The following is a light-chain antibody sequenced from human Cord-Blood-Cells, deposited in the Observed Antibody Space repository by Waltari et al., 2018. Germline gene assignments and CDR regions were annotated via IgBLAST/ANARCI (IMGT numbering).Light chain of an antibody. CDR3: QSYDSSLSGSV. CDR1: SSNIGPGYV. J-gene: IGLJ2*01. Sequence: QSVLTQPPSVSGATGQRVTIPCTGCSSNIGPGYVVHWYQQLPGTAPKLLIYGNSNRPSGVPDRFSGSKSGTSASLAITGLQAEDEADYYCQSYDSSLSGSVFGGGTKLTVL. CDR2: GNS. V-gene: IGLV1-40*01.